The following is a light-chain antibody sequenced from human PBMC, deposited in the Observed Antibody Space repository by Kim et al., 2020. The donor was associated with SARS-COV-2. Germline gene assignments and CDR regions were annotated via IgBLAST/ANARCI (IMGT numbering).Light chain of an antibody. J-gene: IGLJ3*02. Sequence: GQKVNISCSGSSSNTGNNYVSWYQQLPGTAPKLLIYDNDKRPSGIPDRFSGSKSGTSATLAITGLQTGDEADYYCGTWDNGLSVWVFGGGTQLTVL. V-gene: IGLV1-51*01. CDR3: GTWDNGLSVWV. CDR2: DND. CDR1: SSNTGNNY.